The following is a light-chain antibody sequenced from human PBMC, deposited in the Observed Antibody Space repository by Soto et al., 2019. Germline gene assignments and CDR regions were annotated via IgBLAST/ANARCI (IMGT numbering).Light chain of an antibody. Sequence: QSVLTQPPSVSAAPGQNVTISCSGTSSNIGNNYVSWYQHLPGTAPRILIYDNYKRPSGIPDRFSGFKSGTSATLGITGLQTGDEADYYCGTWDTTLRVFYVFGIGTKVTVL. J-gene: IGLJ1*01. CDR1: SSNIGNNY. CDR2: DNY. V-gene: IGLV1-51*01. CDR3: GTWDTTLRVFYV.